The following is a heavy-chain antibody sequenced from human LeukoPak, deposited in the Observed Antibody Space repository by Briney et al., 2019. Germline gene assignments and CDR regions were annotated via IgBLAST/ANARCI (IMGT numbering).Heavy chain of an antibody. V-gene: IGHV4-59*08. CDR2: IYYSGST. J-gene: IGHJ3*02. CDR1: GDSISSYY. CDR3: ARQGHSSGYQQPAFDI. D-gene: IGHD6-13*01. Sequence: SETLSLTCTVSGDSISSYYWSWIRQPPAKGLEWIGYIYYSGSTNYNPSLKSRVTISIDTSKNEFSLKLSSVTAADTAVYYCARQGHSSGYQQPAFDIWGQGTMVIVSS.